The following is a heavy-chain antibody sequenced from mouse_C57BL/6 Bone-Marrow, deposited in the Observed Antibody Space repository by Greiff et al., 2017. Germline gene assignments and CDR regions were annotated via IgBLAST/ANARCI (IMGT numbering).Heavy chain of an antibody. CDR1: GYAFSSYW. V-gene: IGHV1-80*01. CDR3: AREGTGYGNGAMDY. CDR2: IYPGGGDT. J-gene: IGHJ4*01. Sequence: QVQLQQSGAELVKPGASVKISCKASGYAFSSYWMNWVKQRPGTGLEWIGQIYPGGGDTNYNGKFKGKATLTADKSSSTAYMQLSSLTSEDSAVYFCAREGTGYGNGAMDYGGQGTSVTVSS. D-gene: IGHD2-1*01.